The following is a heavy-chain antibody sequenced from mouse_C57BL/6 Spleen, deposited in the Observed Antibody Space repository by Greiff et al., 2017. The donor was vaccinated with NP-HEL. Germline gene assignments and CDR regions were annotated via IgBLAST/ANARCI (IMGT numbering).Heavy chain of an antibody. CDR1: GFTFSSYA. CDR2: ISDGGSYT. CDR3: AMGAVFDY. V-gene: IGHV5-4*03. J-gene: IGHJ2*01. Sequence: EVKLMESGGGLVKPGGSLKLSCAASGFTFSSYAMSWVRQTPEKRLEWVATISDGGSYTYYPDNVKGRFTISRDNAKNNQYLQMSHLKSEDTAMYYCAMGAVFDYWGQGTTLTVSS.